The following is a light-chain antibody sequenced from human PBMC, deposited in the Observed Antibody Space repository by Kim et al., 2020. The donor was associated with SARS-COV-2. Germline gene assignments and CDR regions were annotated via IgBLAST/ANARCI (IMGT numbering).Light chain of an antibody. J-gene: IGLJ2*01. V-gene: IGLV2-14*01. CDR3: SSYTTSGTLL. CDR1: SSDIGNYNY. Sequence: QSVLTQPASVSGSPGQSITISCTGTSSDIGNYNYVSWYQQHPGKALKLMIYDVNKRPSGVSYRFSGSKSGNTASLTISGLQAEDEADYYCSSYTTSGTLLFGGGTQLTVL. CDR2: DVN.